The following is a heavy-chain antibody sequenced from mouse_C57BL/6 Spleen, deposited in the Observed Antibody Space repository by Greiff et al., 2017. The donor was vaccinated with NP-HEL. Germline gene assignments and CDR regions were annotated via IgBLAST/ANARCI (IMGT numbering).Heavy chain of an antibody. Sequence: QVQLQQSGAELVKPGASVKISCKASGYAFSSYWMNWVKQRPGKGLEWIGQIYPGDGDTNYNGKFKGKATLTADKSSSTAYMELRSLTSEDSAVYFCARSGGNYLGMDYWGQGTSVTVSS. CDR3: ARSGGNYLGMDY. V-gene: IGHV1-80*01. CDR2: IYPGDGDT. D-gene: IGHD2-1*01. CDR1: GYAFSSYW. J-gene: IGHJ4*01.